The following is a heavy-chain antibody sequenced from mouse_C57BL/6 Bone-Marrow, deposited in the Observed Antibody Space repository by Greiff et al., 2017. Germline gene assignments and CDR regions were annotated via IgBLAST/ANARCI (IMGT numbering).Heavy chain of an antibody. D-gene: IGHD2-10*02. CDR1: GFTFNTYA. CDR2: IRSKSSNYAT. V-gene: IGHV10-3*01. CDR3: LRKGYGKGYFDV. Sequence: EVQLVASGGGLVQPKGSLKLSCAASGFTFNTYAMHWVRQAPGKGLEWVARIRSKSSNYATYYADSVKDRFTISRDDSQRMLYLQMNNLKTEDTAMYYCLRKGYGKGYFDVWGTGTTVTVSS. J-gene: IGHJ1*03.